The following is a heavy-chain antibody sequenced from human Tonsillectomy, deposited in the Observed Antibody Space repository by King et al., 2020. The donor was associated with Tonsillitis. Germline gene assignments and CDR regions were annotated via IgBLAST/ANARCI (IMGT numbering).Heavy chain of an antibody. Sequence: DVQLVESGGDLAQPGGSLRLSCAASGFTSSSYAMNWVRQAPGSWLEWVSTISGSGAGTYYADSVKGRFTISRDHSKNTLFLQMNSLRVDDTAVYYCAKDAAAIPYYYMDVWGKGTTVTVSS. CDR3: AKDAAAIPYYYMDV. CDR1: GFTSSSYA. D-gene: IGHD2-2*02. CDR2: ISGSGAGT. J-gene: IGHJ6*03. V-gene: IGHV3-23*04.